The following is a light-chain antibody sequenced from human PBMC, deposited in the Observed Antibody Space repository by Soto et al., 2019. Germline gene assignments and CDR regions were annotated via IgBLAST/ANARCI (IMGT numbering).Light chain of an antibody. J-gene: IGLJ3*02. CDR2: SND. V-gene: IGLV1-44*01. Sequence: QSVLTQPPSESGTPGQRVTISCSGSSSNIGSNTVSWYQQLPGTAPKLLIYSNDQRPSGVPDRFSDSKSGTSDSLVISGLQSEDEADYYCAAWDDSLNGPVFGGGTKLTVL. CDR3: AAWDDSLNGPV. CDR1: SSNIGSNT.